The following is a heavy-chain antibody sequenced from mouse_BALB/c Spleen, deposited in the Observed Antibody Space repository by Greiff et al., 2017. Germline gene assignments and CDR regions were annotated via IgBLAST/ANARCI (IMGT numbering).Heavy chain of an antibody. V-gene: IGHV3-6*02. Sequence: EVKLMESGPGLVKPSQSLSLTCSVTGYSITSGYYWNWIRQFPGNKLEWMGYISYDGSNNYNPSLKNRISITRDTSKNQFFLKLNSVTTEDTATYYCALYGSSLFAYWGQGTLVTVSA. CDR2: ISYDGSN. D-gene: IGHD1-1*01. J-gene: IGHJ3*01. CDR1: GYSITSGYY. CDR3: ALYGSSLFAY.